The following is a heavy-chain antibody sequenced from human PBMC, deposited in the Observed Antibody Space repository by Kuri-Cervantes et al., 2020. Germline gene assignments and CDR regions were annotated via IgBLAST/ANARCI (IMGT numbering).Heavy chain of an antibody. V-gene: IGHV2-5*02. CDR2: IYWDDDQ. D-gene: IGHD6-19*01. Sequence: SGPTLVKPTQTLTLTCTFSGFSLSTSGVGVGWIRLPPGKALEWLALIYWDDDQRYSPSLKSRLTITKDTSKNQVVLTMTNMDPVDTATYYCARGVNEWLVDPYFDYWGQGTLVTVSS. J-gene: IGHJ4*02. CDR3: ARGVNEWLVDPYFDY. CDR1: GFSLSTSGVG.